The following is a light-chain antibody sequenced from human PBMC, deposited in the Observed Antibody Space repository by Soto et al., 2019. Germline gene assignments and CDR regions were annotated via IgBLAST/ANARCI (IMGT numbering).Light chain of an antibody. V-gene: IGKV3-15*01. CDR1: QSVSSK. J-gene: IGKJ5*01. CDR2: GAS. CDR3: QQYNNWPPIT. Sequence: EIVLTQSPGTLSLSPGERATLSCSSSQSVSSKLAWYQQKPGQAPRLLIYGASTRATGIPARFSGSGSGTEFTLTISSLQSEDFAVYYCQQYNNWPPITFGQGTRLEI.